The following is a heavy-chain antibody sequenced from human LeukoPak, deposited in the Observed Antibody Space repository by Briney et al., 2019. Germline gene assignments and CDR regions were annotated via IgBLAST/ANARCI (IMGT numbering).Heavy chain of an antibody. D-gene: IGHD3-16*02. Sequence: SETLSLTCAVYGGSFSGYYWSWIRQPPGKGLEWIGEINHSGSTNYNPSLKSRVTISVDTSKNQFSLKLSSVTAADTAVYYCARGPNYDYVWGSYRSYYFDYWGQGTLVTVSS. CDR2: INHSGST. CDR3: ARGPNYDYVWGSYRSYYFDY. V-gene: IGHV4-34*01. J-gene: IGHJ4*02. CDR1: GGSFSGYY.